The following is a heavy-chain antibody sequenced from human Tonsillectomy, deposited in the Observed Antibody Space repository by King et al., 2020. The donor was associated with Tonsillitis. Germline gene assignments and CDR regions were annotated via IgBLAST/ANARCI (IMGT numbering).Heavy chain of an antibody. J-gene: IGHJ4*02. Sequence: DVQLVESGGGLVKPGGSLRLSCAASGFTFSSYSMNWVRQAPGKGLEWVSSISSSSSYIFYADSVKGRFTISRDNAKNSLCLQMNSLRAEDTAVYYCARGGSPGGWYLDYWGQGTLVTVSS. CDR3: ARGGSPGGWYLDY. CDR2: ISSSSSYI. CDR1: GFTFSSYS. D-gene: IGHD6-19*01. V-gene: IGHV3-21*01.